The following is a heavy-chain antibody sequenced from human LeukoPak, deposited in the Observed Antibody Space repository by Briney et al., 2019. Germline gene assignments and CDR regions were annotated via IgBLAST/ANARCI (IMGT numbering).Heavy chain of an antibody. CDR2: ISYDGSNK. Sequence: PGGSLRLSCAASGFTFSSYGMHWVRLAPGKGLEWVAVISYDGSNKYYADSVKGRFTISRDNSKNTLYLQMNSLRAEDTAVYYCATGIYGGNFFDYWGQGTLVTVS. J-gene: IGHJ4*02. CDR3: ATGIYGGNFFDY. V-gene: IGHV3-30*03. D-gene: IGHD4-23*01. CDR1: GFTFSSYG.